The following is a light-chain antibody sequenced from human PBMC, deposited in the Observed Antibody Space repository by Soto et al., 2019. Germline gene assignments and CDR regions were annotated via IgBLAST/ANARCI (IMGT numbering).Light chain of an antibody. CDR1: QSVSSN. V-gene: IGKV3-15*01. CDR2: GAS. J-gene: IGKJ5*01. Sequence: EIVMTQSPATLSVSPGERATPSCRASQSVSSNLAWYQQKPGQAPRLLIYGASTRATGIPARFSGSGSGTEFTLTISSLQSEDFAVYYCQQYNNWPPGVTFGQGTRLEIK. CDR3: QQYNNWPPGVT.